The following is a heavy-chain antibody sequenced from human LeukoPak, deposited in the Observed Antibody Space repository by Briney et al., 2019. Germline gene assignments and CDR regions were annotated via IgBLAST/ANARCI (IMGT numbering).Heavy chain of an antibody. Sequence: PSETLSLTCTVSGGSISSSSYYWGWIRQPPGKGLEWIGSIYYSGSTYYNPSLKSRVTISVDTSKNQFSLKLSSVTAADTAMYYCAAGDDYYYYYMDVWGKGTTVTVSS. CDR3: AAGDDYYYYYMDV. CDR2: IYYSGST. CDR1: GGSISSSSYY. D-gene: IGHD7-27*01. V-gene: IGHV4-39*01. J-gene: IGHJ6*03.